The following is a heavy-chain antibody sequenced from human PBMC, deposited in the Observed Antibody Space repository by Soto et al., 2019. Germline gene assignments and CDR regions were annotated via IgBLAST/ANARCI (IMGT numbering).Heavy chain of an antibody. J-gene: IGHJ6*02. CDR2: INAGNGNT. CDR1: GYTFTSYA. CDR3: ARINWNFYYYYGMDV. D-gene: IGHD1-7*01. Sequence: QVQLVQSGAEVKKPGASVKVSCKASGYTFTSYAMHWVRQAPGQRLEGMGWINAGNGNTKYSQKFQGRVTITRDTSASTAYMELSSLRSEDTAVYYCARINWNFYYYYGMDVWGQGTTVTVSS. V-gene: IGHV1-3*01.